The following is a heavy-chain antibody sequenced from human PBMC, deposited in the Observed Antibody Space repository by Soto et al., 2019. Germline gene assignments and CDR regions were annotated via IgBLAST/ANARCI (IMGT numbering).Heavy chain of an antibody. J-gene: IGHJ5*02. CDR1: GDYISSYY. V-gene: IGHV4-59*01. D-gene: IGHD3-3*02. CDR3: ASDRDQLGWFDP. Sequence: QVQLQESGPGLVRSSETLSLTCAVSGDYISSYYWSWMTWIRQPPGKGLEWIAHIHYRGTTNYNPSLKHRVAMSVDTSNNQLSLKLTSVTAADTAVYYCASDRDQLGWFDPWGQGTLVTVAP. CDR2: IHYRGTT.